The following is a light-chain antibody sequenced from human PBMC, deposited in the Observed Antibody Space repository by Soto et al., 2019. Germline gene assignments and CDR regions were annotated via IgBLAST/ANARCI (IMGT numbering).Light chain of an antibody. CDR1: QSISSN. Sequence: EIVMTQSPATLSVSPGERATLSCRASQSISSNLAWYQQKPGQAPTLLIHGASARATGIPARFSGSGSGTEFTLTISCLQSEEFAVCDCQHYNNWPFPSGLGTKLEIK. J-gene: IGKJ2*01. V-gene: IGKV3-15*01. CDR3: QHYNNWPFP. CDR2: GAS.